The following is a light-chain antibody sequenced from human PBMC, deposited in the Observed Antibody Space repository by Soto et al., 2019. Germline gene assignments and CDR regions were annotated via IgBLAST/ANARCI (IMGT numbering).Light chain of an antibody. Sequence: QSALTQPASVSGSPGQSITISCTGSSGDIGDYKYVSWYKQHPGKAPKLMIYDVSNRPSGVSNRFSGSKSGNTASLTISGLQAEDEADYYCSSYTSTNFVIFGGGTKLTV. CDR3: SSYTSTNFVI. CDR2: DVS. J-gene: IGLJ2*01. CDR1: SGDIGDYKY. V-gene: IGLV2-14*03.